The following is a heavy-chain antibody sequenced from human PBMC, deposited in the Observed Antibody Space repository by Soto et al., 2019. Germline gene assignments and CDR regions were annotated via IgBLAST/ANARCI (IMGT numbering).Heavy chain of an antibody. D-gene: IGHD2-8*02. V-gene: IGHV3-21*01. CDR3: ARRLLVSYYYYGMDV. Sequence: GGSLRLSCAASGFTFSSYSMNWVRQAPGKGLEWVSSISSSSSYIYYADSVKGRFTISRDNAKNSLYLQMNRLRAEDTAVYYCARRLLVSYYYYGMDVWGQGTTVTVSS. CDR2: ISSSSSYI. J-gene: IGHJ6*02. CDR1: GFTFSSYS.